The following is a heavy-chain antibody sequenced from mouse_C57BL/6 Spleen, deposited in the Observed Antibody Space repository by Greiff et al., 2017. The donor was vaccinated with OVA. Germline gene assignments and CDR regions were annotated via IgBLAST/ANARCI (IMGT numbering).Heavy chain of an antibody. CDR1: GFTFSDYG. V-gene: IGHV5-17*01. Sequence: VQLKESGGGLVKPGGSLKLSCAASGFTFSDYGMHWVRQAPEKGLEWVAYISSGSSTIYYADTVKGRFTISRDNAKNTLFLQMTSLRSEDTAMYYCARSYYYGSSLFDYWGQGTTLTVSS. J-gene: IGHJ2*01. CDR3: ARSYYYGSSLFDY. D-gene: IGHD1-1*01. CDR2: ISSGSSTI.